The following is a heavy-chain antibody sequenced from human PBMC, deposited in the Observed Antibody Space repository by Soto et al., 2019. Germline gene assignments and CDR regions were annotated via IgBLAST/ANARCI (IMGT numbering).Heavy chain of an antibody. CDR2: INVANGDT. CDR1: GYTFTSYA. J-gene: IGHJ4*02. D-gene: IGHD5-18*01. V-gene: IGHV1-3*01. CDR3: ARDGYSYGNTLKKDDS. Sequence: GASVKVSCKASGYTFTSYAFHWVRQAPGQSLEWMGWINVANGDTKYSQKFQGRVTITRDTPASTAYMELSSLRPEDTAVYYCARDGYSYGNTLKKDDSWGQGTLVTVSS.